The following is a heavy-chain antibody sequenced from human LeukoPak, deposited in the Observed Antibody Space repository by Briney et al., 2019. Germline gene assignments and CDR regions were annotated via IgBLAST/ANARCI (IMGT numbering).Heavy chain of an antibody. V-gene: IGHV3-11*01. D-gene: IGHD2-15*01. J-gene: IGHJ4*02. CDR1: GFTFSDYF. Sequence: GGSLRLSCAASGFTFSDYFMTWIRQAPGKGLEWVSYISDGSTTIYYADSVKGRFTISRDNAKNSLYLQMNSLRAEDTAVYYCAKDLWDIVVVVADYWGQGTLVTVSS. CDR2: ISDGSTTI. CDR3: AKDLWDIVVVVADY.